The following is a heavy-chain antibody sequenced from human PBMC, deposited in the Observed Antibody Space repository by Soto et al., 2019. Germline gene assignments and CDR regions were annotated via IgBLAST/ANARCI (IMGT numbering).Heavy chain of an antibody. CDR3: ARAPGYYDSSGYGAFDI. J-gene: IGHJ3*02. Sequence: QVQLVQSGAEVKKPGSSVKVSCKASGGTFSSYTISWVRQAPGQGLEWMGRIIPILGIANYAQKFQGRVTITADKSTSTAYMELSSLRSEDTAVYYCARAPGYYDSSGYGAFDIWGQGTMVTVSS. V-gene: IGHV1-69*02. CDR1: GGTFSSYT. D-gene: IGHD3-22*01. CDR2: IIPILGIA.